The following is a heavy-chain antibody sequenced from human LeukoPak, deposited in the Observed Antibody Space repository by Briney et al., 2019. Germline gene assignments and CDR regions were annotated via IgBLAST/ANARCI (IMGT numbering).Heavy chain of an antibody. Sequence: GSLRLSCAASGFTFSSHWMTWVRQPPGKGLEWIGYIYYSGSTYYNPSLKSRVTISVDTSKNQFSLKLSSVAAADTAVYYCTRGIRSWFDPWGQGTLVTVSS. CDR3: TRGIRSWFDP. D-gene: IGHD2-15*01. CDR1: GFTFSSHW. CDR2: IYYSGST. V-gene: IGHV4-59*06. J-gene: IGHJ5*02.